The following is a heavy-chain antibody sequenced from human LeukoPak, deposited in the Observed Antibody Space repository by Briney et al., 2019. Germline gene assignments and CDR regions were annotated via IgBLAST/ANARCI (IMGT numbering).Heavy chain of an antibody. J-gene: IGHJ6*03. CDR1: GESVTNYLGADFC. Sequence: SETLSLTCFVSGESVTNYLGADFCWTWIRQAAGKGLEWIGQICNSGNNMCSPSLKSRVTISLDTSQNQFSLILTSVTAEDTAVYYCARVGGSSSSFFAASYYYYYMDVWGKGTTVTVSS. D-gene: IGHD6-6*01. CDR3: ARVGGSSSSFFAASYYYYYMDV. V-gene: IGHV4-4*07. CDR2: ICNSGNN.